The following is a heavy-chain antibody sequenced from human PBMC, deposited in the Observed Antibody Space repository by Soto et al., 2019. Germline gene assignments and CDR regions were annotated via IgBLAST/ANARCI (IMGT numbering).Heavy chain of an antibody. V-gene: IGHV3-23*01. CDR3: SNHRNYYDGRSHYFAY. CDR2: ISDNSERT. J-gene: IGHJ4*02. Sequence: EVQLLESGGGLIQPGGSLRLSCVVSGLSFSSQDMSWVRQAPGKGLEWVSAISDNSERTHYADSVKGRFTISRDNSKNPLYLQMNSLRVEDTALYFCSNHRNYYDGRSHYFAYWGQGTLVTVSS. CDR1: GLSFSSQD. D-gene: IGHD3-22*01.